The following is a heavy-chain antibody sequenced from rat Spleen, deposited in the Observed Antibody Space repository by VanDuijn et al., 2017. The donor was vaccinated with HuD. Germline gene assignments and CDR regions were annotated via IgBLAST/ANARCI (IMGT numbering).Heavy chain of an antibody. CDR1: GYSITSSYK. D-gene: IGHD1-12*02. Sequence: EVQLQESGPGLVKPSQSLSLTCSVPGYSITSSYKWNWIRKFPGNKLEWMGYINSEGSTNYNPSLKSRISITRDTSKNQFFLQVNSVTTEDTATYYCARTGYYDGSYKYYFDYWGQGVMVTVSS. V-gene: IGHV3-3*01. CDR2: INSEGST. CDR3: ARTGYYDGSYKYYFDY. J-gene: IGHJ2*01.